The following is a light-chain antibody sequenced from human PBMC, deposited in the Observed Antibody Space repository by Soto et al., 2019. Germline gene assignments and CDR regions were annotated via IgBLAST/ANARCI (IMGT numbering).Light chain of an antibody. CDR2: DVS. V-gene: IGLV2-14*03. J-gene: IGLJ2*01. CDR3: TSYTTGDTLA. Sequence: QSALTQTASVSGSPGQSITISCTGTTNDVGAYDYVSWYQHHPGKAPRLMFFDVSDRPSGVSNRFSGSKSGNTASLTISGLQAEDEADYYCTSYTTGDTLAFGGGTKLTVL. CDR1: TNDVGAYDY.